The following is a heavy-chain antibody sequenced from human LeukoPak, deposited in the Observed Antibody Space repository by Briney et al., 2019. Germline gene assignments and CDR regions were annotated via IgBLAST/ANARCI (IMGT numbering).Heavy chain of an antibody. CDR3: AGGGGGDFDY. J-gene: IGHJ4*02. V-gene: IGHV3-53*04. CDR2: IYSGGST. Sequence: PGGSLRLSCAASGFTFSSYEMNWVRQAPGKGLEWVSVIYSGGSTYYADSVKGRFTISRHNSKNTLYLQMNSLRAEDTAVYYCAGGGGGDFDYWGQGTLVTVSS. CDR1: GFTFSSYE. D-gene: IGHD3-16*01.